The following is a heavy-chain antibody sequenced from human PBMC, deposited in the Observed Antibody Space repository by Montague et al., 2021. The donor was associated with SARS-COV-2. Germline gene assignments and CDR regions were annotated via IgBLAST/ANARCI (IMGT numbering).Heavy chain of an antibody. V-gene: IGHV4-39*01. CDR1: GGSITSSSYY. J-gene: IGHJ4*02. D-gene: IGHD1-1*01. Sequence: SETPSLTCTVSGGSITSSSYYWGWVRQPPGKGLEWIGSISYRGDPYYNPSLRSRLTISVDTSQNQFSLKLSSVTAADTAVYYCAKPLATGNYYYWGQGTLVTVSS. CDR2: ISYRGDP. CDR3: AKPLATGNYYY.